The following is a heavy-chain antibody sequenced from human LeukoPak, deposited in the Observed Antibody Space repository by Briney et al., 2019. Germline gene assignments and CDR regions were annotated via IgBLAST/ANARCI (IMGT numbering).Heavy chain of an antibody. CDR3: ARARRMDNFNY. CDR1: GGPISSNNW. V-gene: IGHV4-4*02. Sequence: SETLSLTCAVSGGPISSNNWWNWVRPPPGKGLEWIGDIYHNGNTNYNPSLKRRVTISGEKTRNHFSLKLSSVTAADTAVYYCARARRMDNFNYWGQGTLVTVSS. D-gene: IGHD3/OR15-3a*01. J-gene: IGHJ4*02. CDR2: IYHNGNT.